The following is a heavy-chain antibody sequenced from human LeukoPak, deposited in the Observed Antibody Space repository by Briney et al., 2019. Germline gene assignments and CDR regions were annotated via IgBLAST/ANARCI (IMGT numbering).Heavy chain of an antibody. CDR1: GGTFSSYG. Sequence: SVKVSCKASGGTFSSYGINWVRQAPGQGLEWMGGIIPIFGTANYAQKFQGRVTITADESTSTGYMELGSLRSEDTAVYYCASKRGYSYGLDYWGQGTLVTVSS. CDR2: IIPIFGTA. V-gene: IGHV1-69*13. D-gene: IGHD5-18*01. J-gene: IGHJ4*02. CDR3: ASKRGYSYGLDY.